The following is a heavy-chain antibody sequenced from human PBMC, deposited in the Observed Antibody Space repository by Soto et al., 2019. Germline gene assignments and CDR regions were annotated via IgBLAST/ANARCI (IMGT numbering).Heavy chain of an antibody. D-gene: IGHD1-1*01. Sequence: DVQLVESGGGLIQPGESLRLSCAASGFTISGKKYVAWVRQAPGKGLGWVSALYDLDGSFYAASVKGRFTTSSDSSKTTVYLRMNDLRPDGTAVYYCATWHEREHAYDVWGQGTTVTVSS. CDR3: ATWHEREHAYDV. CDR2: LYDLDGS. J-gene: IGHJ3*01. V-gene: IGHV3-53*01. CDR1: GFTISGKKY.